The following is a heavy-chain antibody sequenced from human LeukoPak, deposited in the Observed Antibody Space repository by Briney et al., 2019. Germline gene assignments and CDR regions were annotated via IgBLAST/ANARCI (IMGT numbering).Heavy chain of an antibody. J-gene: IGHJ4*02. V-gene: IGHV3-53*01. CDR2: IYSGGST. D-gene: IGHD3-10*01. Sequence: GGSLRLSCAVSGFTVNSNYMSWVRQAPGKGLDWVSVIYSGGSTYYADSVKGRFTISRDNSKNTLYLQMNSLRAEVTAVYYCARGVQGPYYYGSGSFDYWGQGTLVTVSS. CDR1: GFTVNSNY. CDR3: ARGVQGPYYYGSGSFDY.